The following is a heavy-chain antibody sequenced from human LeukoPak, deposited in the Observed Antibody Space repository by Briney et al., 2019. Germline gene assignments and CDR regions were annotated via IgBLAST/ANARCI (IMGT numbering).Heavy chain of an antibody. Sequence: LSGGSLRLSCAASGFTFSSYDMHWVHQATGKGLEWVSAIGTAGDTYYPGSVKGRFTISRENAKNSLYLQMNSLRAGDTAVYYCARTYGDYSAFDIWGQGTMVTVSS. J-gene: IGHJ3*02. CDR2: IGTAGDT. D-gene: IGHD4-17*01. CDR3: ARTYGDYSAFDI. V-gene: IGHV3-13*01. CDR1: GFTFSSYD.